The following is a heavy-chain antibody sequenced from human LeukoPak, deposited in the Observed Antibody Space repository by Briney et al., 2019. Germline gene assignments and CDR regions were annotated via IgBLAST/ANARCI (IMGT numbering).Heavy chain of an antibody. CDR3: AKAQLPDYYYMDV. CDR1: GGSISSGSYY. Sequence: PSETLSLTCTVSGGSISSGSYYWSWVRQAPGKGLEWVSAISGSGDVTYYTDSVKGRFTISRDNSKNTLYLQVNSLRAEDTAVFYCAKAQLPDYYYMDVWAKGPRSPSP. CDR2: ISGSGDVT. V-gene: IGHV3-23*01. J-gene: IGHJ6*03. D-gene: IGHD1-1*01.